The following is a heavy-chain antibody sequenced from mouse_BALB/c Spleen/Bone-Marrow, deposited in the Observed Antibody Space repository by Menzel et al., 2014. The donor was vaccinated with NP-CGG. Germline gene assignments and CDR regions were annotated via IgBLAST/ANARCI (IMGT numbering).Heavy chain of an antibody. CDR2: IRSKSNNYAT. CDR1: GFTFSNYW. CDR3: TTGFAY. V-gene: IGHV6-6*02. Sequence: EAKVVESGGGLVQPGGSMKLSCVASGFTFSNYWMNWVRQSPEKGLEWVAEIRSKSNNYATHYAESVKGRFTISRDDSKSSVYLQMNNLRAEDTGIYYCTTGFAYWGQGTLVTVSA. J-gene: IGHJ3*01.